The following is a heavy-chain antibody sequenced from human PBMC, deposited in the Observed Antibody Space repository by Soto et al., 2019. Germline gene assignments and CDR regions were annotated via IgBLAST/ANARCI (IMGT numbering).Heavy chain of an antibody. CDR2: INPGGGSA. D-gene: IGHD6-19*01. J-gene: IGHJ6*02. CDR3: ARDTSGWSLNGLDV. CDR1: GSAITRYY. Sequence: QVDLVQSGAEVKKPGASVTISCKASGSAITRYYIHWVRQAPGRGLVRMGIINPGGGSASYAQKFQYRVTIDKDTSTGTVYMDLRSLRTEDTAVYYCARDTSGWSLNGLDVWGQGTTVNVSS. V-gene: IGHV1-46*01.